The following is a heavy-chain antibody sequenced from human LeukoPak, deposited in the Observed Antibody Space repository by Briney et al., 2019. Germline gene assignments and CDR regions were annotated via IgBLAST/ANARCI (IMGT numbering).Heavy chain of an antibody. J-gene: IGHJ4*02. CDR3: TRYNNDHFDY. CDR1: GFTFGGYG. CDR2: IAYDGSRA. Sequence: GGSLRLSCAGSGFTFGGYGMHWFRQTPGKGLEWVAVIAYDGSRAFYADSVKGRFTISRDNSKNTMSVQMDDLRAEDTAVYYCTRYNNDHFDYWGQGTLVTVSS. V-gene: IGHV3-33*01. D-gene: IGHD1-14*01.